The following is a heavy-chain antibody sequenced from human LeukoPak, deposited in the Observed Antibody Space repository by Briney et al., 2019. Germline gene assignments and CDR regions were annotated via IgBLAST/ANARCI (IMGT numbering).Heavy chain of an antibody. CDR2: ITSSDSKT. D-gene: IGHD3-10*01. Sequence: PGGSLRLSCAASGFTFSSCEMNWVRQAPGKGLEWVSHITSSDSKTYYADSVKGRFTISRDNAKNSLYLQMNSLSAEDTAVYYCAREGTYYHGGSTYEDAFDIWGLGTMVTVSS. J-gene: IGHJ3*02. CDR3: AREGTYYHGGSTYEDAFDI. CDR1: GFTFSSCE. V-gene: IGHV3-48*03.